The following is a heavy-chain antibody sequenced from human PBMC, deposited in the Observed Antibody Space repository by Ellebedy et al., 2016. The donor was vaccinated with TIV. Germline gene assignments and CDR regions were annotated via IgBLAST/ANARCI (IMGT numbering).Heavy chain of an antibody. CDR2: IIPIFGTP. CDR3: ARHSTSGWYWSGFDV. V-gene: IGHV1-69*01. J-gene: IGHJ3*01. Sequence: KISCKASGGTFGNYAISWVRQAPGQGLEWMGGIIPIFGTPNYAQKFQGRVKITADVFAKTAYMELRSLRPEDTAVYYCARHSTSGWYWSGFDVWGQGTMVTVSS. D-gene: IGHD6-19*01. CDR1: GGTFGNYA.